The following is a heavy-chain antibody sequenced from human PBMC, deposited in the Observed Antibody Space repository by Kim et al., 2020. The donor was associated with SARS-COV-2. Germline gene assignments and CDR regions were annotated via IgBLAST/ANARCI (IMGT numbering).Heavy chain of an antibody. V-gene: IGHV3-48*04. J-gene: IGHJ6*02. CDR2: ISSSSSTI. D-gene: IGHD2-15*01. CDR3: ASRSPYFMLLPQPDYYYGMDV. Sequence: GGSLRLSCAASGFTFSSYSMNWVRQAPGKGLVWVSYISSSSSTIYYADSVKGRFIISRDNAKNSLYLQMNSLRAEDTAVYYCASRSPYFMLLPQPDYYYGMDVWGQETTVTVYS. CDR1: GFTFSSYS.